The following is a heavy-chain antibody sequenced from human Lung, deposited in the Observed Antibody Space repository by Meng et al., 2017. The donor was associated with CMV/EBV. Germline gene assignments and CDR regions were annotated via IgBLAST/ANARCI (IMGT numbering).Heavy chain of an antibody. Sequence: GGSLRLSCAASGFTFSSYSMNWVRQAPGKGLEWVSSISSSSSYIYYADSVKGRFTISRDNAKNSLYLQMNSLRAEDTAVYYCAREGGRAGTPGSYYYGMEGWGRATXVTVSS. V-gene: IGHV3-21*01. J-gene: IGHJ6*02. CDR3: AREGGRAGTPGSYYYGMEG. CDR2: ISSSSSYI. CDR1: GFTFSSYS. D-gene: IGHD1-1*01.